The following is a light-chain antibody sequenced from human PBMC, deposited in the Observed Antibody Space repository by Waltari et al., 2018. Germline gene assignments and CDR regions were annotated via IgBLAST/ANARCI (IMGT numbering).Light chain of an antibody. V-gene: IGKV3-11*01. CDR3: QQRSNWPGT. J-gene: IGKJ1*01. CDR2: DTS. CDR1: QSVSSY. Sequence: ELVLTQSPATLSLSPGERATISCRASQSVSSYLAWYQQKPGQAPRLLIYDTSNRATGIPARFSGSGYGTDFTLTISSLEPEDCAVYYCQQRSNWPGTFGQGTKVEIK.